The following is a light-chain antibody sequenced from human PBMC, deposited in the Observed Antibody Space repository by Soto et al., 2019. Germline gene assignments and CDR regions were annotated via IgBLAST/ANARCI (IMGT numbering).Light chain of an antibody. J-gene: IGKJ4*01. CDR3: QQAYSFHLT. V-gene: IGKV1-12*01. CDR2: AAS. Sequence: DIQMTQSPSSVSASVGDRVTITCRASQDIRSWLGWYQQKPGEAPKVLVYAASSLQSGVPSRFSGSASRKEFTLTICSLQPEDFATYSCQQAYSFHLTIGGGTRVEIK. CDR1: QDIRSW.